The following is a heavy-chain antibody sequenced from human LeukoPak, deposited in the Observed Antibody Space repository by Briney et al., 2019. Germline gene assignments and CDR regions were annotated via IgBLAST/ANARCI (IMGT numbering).Heavy chain of an antibody. CDR2: INPNSGGT. Sequence: ASVKVSCKASGYAFTGYYMHWVRQAPGQGLVWMGWINPNSGGTNYAQKFQGRVTMTRDTSISTAYMELSRLRSDDTAVYYCARDSLYCSSTSCYLSNWFDPWGQGTLVTVSS. J-gene: IGHJ5*02. V-gene: IGHV1-2*02. CDR3: ARDSLYCSSTSCYLSNWFDP. D-gene: IGHD2-2*01. CDR1: GYAFTGYY.